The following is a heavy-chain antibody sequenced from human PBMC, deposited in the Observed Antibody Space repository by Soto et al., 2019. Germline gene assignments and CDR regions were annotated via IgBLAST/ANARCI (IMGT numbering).Heavy chain of an antibody. CDR2: INAGNGNT. V-gene: IGHV1-3*01. CDR1: GYTFTSYA. CDR3: ARGSSSSWRGQLFDY. Sequence: ASVKVSCKASGYTFTSYAMHWVRQAPGQRLEWMGWINAGNGNTKYSQKFQGRVTITRDTSASTAYMELSSLRSEDTAVYYCARGSSSSWRGQLFDYWGQGTLVTVSS. D-gene: IGHD6-13*01. J-gene: IGHJ4*02.